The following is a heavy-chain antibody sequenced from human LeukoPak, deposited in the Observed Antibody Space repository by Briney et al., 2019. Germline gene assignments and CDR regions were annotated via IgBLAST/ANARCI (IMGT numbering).Heavy chain of an antibody. CDR1: GYTFTSYG. CDR3: ASPIDYGSGSYYNGLQY. V-gene: IGHV1-8*02. J-gene: IGHJ4*02. D-gene: IGHD3-10*01. CDR2: MNPNSGNT. Sequence: ASVKVSCKASGYTFTSYGISWVRQATGQGLEWMGWMNPNSGNTGYAQKFQGRVTMTRNTSISTAYMELSSLRSEDTAVYYCASPIDYGSGSYYNGLQYWGQGTLVTVSS.